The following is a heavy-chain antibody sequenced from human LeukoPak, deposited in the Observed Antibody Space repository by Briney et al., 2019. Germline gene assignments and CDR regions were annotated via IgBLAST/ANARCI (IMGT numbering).Heavy chain of an antibody. V-gene: IGHV4-4*07. CDR1: GGSITSYF. D-gene: IGHD1-26*01. Sequence: SETLSLTCTVSGGSITSYFWSWIRQPAGKGLERIGRISTIGITNYNPSLKSRVTMSIDTSKKQFSLKLSSLTAADTAVYFCARAALGATHFDYWGQGNLVTVSS. J-gene: IGHJ4*02. CDR3: ARAALGATHFDY. CDR2: ISTIGIT.